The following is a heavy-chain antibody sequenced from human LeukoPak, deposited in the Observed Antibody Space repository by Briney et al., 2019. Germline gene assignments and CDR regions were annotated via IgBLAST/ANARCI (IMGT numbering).Heavy chain of an antibody. Sequence: SETLSLTCTVSGGSISSYYWSWIRQPPGKGLEWIGYIYYSGSTNYSPSLKSRVTISVDKSKNQFSLKLSSVTAADTAVYYCARSSGWYYFDYRGQGTLVTVSS. V-gene: IGHV4-59*12. J-gene: IGHJ4*02. D-gene: IGHD6-19*01. CDR1: GGSISSYY. CDR3: ARSSGWYYFDY. CDR2: IYYSGST.